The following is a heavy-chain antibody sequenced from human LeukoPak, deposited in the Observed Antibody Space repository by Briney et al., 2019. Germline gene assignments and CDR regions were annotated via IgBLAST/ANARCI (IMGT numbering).Heavy chain of an antibody. V-gene: IGHV4-59*08. CDR1: GGSISNYY. CDR2: IYSSGST. D-gene: IGHD6-13*01. Sequence: PSETLSLTCTVSGGSISNYYWSWIRQPPGKGLEWIGNIYSSGSTNYNPSPKSRVTMSVDTSKNQFSLRLSSVTAADTAVYYCARYSSSVLAAGGTSRWFDPWGQGTLVTVSS. CDR3: ARYSSSVLAAGGTSRWFDP. J-gene: IGHJ5*02.